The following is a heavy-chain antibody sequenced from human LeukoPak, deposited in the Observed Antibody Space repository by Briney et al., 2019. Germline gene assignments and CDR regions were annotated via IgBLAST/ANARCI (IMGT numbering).Heavy chain of an antibody. V-gene: IGHV3-48*03. Sequence: PGGSLRLSCAASGFTFSSYQINWVRQAPGQGLEWLAYIDSSSDVIHYADSVKGRFTISRDNAESSLYLQMNNLRVEDTAVYYCARDATLVPGIVYFDYWAREPRSPSPQ. CDR2: IDSSSDVI. CDR1: GFTFSSYQ. D-gene: IGHD3-10*01. J-gene: IGHJ4*02. CDR3: ARDATLVPGIVYFDY.